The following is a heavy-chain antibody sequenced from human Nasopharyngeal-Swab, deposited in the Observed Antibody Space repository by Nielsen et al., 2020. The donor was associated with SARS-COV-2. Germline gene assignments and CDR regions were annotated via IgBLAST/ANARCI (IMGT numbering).Heavy chain of an antibody. CDR3: GRGMDV. Sequence: GESLKISCAASGFTFSSYGMHWVRQAPGKGLEWVAVISYGGSNKYYADSVKGRFTISRDNSKNTLYLQMNSLRAEDTAVYYCGRGMDVWGQGTTVTVSS. J-gene: IGHJ6*02. V-gene: IGHV3-30*03. CDR1: GFTFSSYG. CDR2: ISYGGSNK.